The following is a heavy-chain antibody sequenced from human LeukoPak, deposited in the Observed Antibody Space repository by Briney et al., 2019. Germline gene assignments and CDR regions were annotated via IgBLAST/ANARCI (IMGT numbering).Heavy chain of an antibody. Sequence: GGSLRLSCAASGFTFSSYSMNWVRQAPGKGLEWVSYISSSSSTIYYADSVKGRFTISRDNAKNSLYLQMNSLRAEDTAVYYCATPLSIALYDAFDIWGQGTMVTVSS. CDR1: GFTFSSYS. CDR2: ISSSSSTI. CDR3: ATPLSIALYDAFDI. J-gene: IGHJ3*02. D-gene: IGHD2/OR15-2a*01. V-gene: IGHV3-48*01.